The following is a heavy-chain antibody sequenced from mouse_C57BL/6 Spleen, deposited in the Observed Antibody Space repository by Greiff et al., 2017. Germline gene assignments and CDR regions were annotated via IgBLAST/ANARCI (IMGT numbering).Heavy chain of an antibody. V-gene: IGHV14-3*01. J-gene: IGHJ3*01. Sequence: EVQLQQSVAELVRPGVSVKFSCTASGFNIKNTYMHWVKQRPEQGLEWIRRIDSANGNTTYPPKFPGKCTITADTSSNTAYSQLSRLTSEDTAIYYCASGYYVYGFAHWGQGTLVTVSA. D-gene: IGHD2-2*01. CDR1: GFNIKNTY. CDR2: IDSANGNT. CDR3: ASGYYVYGFAH.